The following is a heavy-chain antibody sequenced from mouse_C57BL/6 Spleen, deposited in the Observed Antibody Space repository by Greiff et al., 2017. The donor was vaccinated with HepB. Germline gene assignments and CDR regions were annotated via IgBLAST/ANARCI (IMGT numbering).Heavy chain of an antibody. V-gene: IGHV5-17*01. CDR3: ATLSTMITTWGYFDV. D-gene: IGHD2-4*01. Sequence: DVKLVESGGGLVKPGGSLKLSCAASGFTFSDYGMHWVHQAPEKGLEWVAYISSGSSTIYYADTVKGRFTISRDNAKNTLFLQMTSLRSEDTAMYYCATLSTMITTWGYFDVWGTGTTVTVSS. CDR1: GFTFSDYG. CDR2: ISSGSSTI. J-gene: IGHJ1*03.